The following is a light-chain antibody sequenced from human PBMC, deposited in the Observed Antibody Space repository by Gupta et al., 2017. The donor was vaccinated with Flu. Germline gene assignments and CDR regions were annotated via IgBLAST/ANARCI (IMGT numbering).Light chain of an antibody. J-gene: IGKJ1*01. CDR3: QQYNSYWT. CDR1: QSISSW. CDR2: KAS. Sequence: DIQMTQSLSTLSASVGDRATITCRASQSISSWLAWYQQKPGKAPKLLIYKASSLESGVPSRFSGSGSGIEFTLTISSLQPDDFATYYCQQYNSYWTFGQGTKVEIK. V-gene: IGKV1-5*03.